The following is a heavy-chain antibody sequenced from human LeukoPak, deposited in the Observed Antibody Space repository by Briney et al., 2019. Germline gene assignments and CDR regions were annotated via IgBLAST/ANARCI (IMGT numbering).Heavy chain of an antibody. Sequence: ASVNVSCTASGYTFTDYYVHWVRQAPGQGLEWMGWINPYSGGTKYAQKFQGRVTMTGDTSVSTAFMDLSGLGSDDTAVYYCASTKVRGDDYWGQGTLVTVSS. D-gene: IGHD3-10*01. CDR2: INPYSGGT. CDR1: GYTFTDYY. CDR3: ASTKVRGDDY. V-gene: IGHV1-2*02. J-gene: IGHJ4*02.